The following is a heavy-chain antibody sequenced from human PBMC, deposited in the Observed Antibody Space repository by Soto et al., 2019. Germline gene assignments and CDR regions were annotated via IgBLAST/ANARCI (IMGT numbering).Heavy chain of an antibody. CDR2: INPSGGYT. CDR1: GYTFSSYY. CDR3: AREGLVLVPTTVNSDYYYYAMDV. J-gene: IGHJ6*02. D-gene: IGHD2-2*01. V-gene: IGHV1-46*01. Sequence: GASVKVSCKASGYTFSSYYMNWVRQAPGQGLEWLGIINPSGGYTTYAQRFLGRVTMTSDTSTSTVHMELGSLTSEDTAVYYCAREGLVLVPTTVNSDYYYYAMDVWGQGTTVTVSS.